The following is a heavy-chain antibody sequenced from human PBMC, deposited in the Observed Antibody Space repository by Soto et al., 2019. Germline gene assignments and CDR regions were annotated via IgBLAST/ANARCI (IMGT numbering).Heavy chain of an antibody. Sequence: QVQLQESGPGLVKPSQTLSLTCTVSGGSISSGGYYWSWIRQHPGKGLEWIGYIYYSGSTYYNPSRKSRVTLSVDTSKNQFSLKLSSVTVADTAVYYCARGNSGYGRTYYYYYGMDVWGQGTTVTVSS. CDR2: IYYSGST. CDR3: ARGNSGYGRTYYYYYGMDV. CDR1: GGSISSGGYY. D-gene: IGHD5-12*01. J-gene: IGHJ6*02. V-gene: IGHV4-31*03.